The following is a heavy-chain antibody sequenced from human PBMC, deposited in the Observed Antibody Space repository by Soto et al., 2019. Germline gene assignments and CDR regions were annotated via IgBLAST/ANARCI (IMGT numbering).Heavy chain of an antibody. J-gene: IGHJ3*01. Sequence: PGGSLRLSCAASAFTFSSYSMSLVRQAPGKGLECVSAISVSGGSKYYADSVKGRFNISRDNSKNTVYLQMNRLRAEHTAVYYCARDLFEAARRGEYAFDVWAQGTMVTISS. CDR2: ISVSGGSK. D-gene: IGHD3-16*01. CDR1: AFTFSSYS. CDR3: ARDLFEAARRGEYAFDV. V-gene: IGHV3-23*01.